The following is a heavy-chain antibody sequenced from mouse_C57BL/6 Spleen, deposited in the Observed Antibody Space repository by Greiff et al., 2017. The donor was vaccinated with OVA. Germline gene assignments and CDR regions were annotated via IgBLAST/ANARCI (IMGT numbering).Heavy chain of an antibody. D-gene: IGHD4-1*02. CDR2: IYPGDGDT. Sequence: QVQLQQSGPELVKPGASVKISCKASGYAFSSSWMNWVKQRPGTGLEWIGRIYPGDGDTNYNGKFKGKATLTADKSSSTAYMQLSSLTSEDSAVYFCARVNWDYFDYWGQGTTLTVSS. V-gene: IGHV1-82*01. CDR1: GYAFSSSW. J-gene: IGHJ2*01. CDR3: ARVNWDYFDY.